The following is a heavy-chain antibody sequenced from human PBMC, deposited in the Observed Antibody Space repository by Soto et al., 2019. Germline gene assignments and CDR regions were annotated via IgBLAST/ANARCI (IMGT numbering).Heavy chain of an antibody. D-gene: IGHD2-8*02. CDR2: INQDSSQR. Sequence: GGSLRLSCAASGFIYNNYWMSWMRQAPGKGLEWVANINQDSSQRYYVDSVKGRFTISRDNAKNSLYLEMNSLRAEDTAVYYCARLVRHYWGQGLLVTVSS. V-gene: IGHV3-7*05. CDR3: ARLVRHY. CDR1: GFIYNNYW. J-gene: IGHJ4*02.